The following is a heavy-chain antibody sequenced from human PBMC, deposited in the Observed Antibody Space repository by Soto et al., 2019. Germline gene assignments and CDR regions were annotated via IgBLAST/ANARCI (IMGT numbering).Heavy chain of an antibody. CDR2: IYYSGST. Sequence: SETLSLTCDVSGVSISSSHWRCWFRQPPGKGLEWIGAIYYSGSTYYNPSLKSRIRISVDTSKNQFSLKVNSVTAADTAVYYCARDYRTPSAGAMDVWGQGTTVTVSS. CDR3: ARDYRTPSAGAMDV. D-gene: IGHD2-15*01. J-gene: IGHJ6*02. V-gene: IGHV4-30-4*01. CDR1: GVSISSSHW.